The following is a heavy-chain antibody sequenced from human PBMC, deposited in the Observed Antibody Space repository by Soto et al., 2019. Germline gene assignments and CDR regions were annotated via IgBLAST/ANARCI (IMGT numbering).Heavy chain of an antibody. CDR3: ARHTPAISISDH. J-gene: IGHJ4*02. V-gene: IGHV4-39*01. D-gene: IGHD2-15*01. CDR2: IYYRGST. Sequence: QLQLQESGPGLVKPSETLSLTCTVSGGSISSSSYYWGWIRQPPGKGLGWIGSIYYRGSTYYNPSLKSPATISVDTSKNQFSLKLSSVTAADTAVYYCARHTPAISISDHWGQGTLVTVSS. CDR1: GGSISSSSYY.